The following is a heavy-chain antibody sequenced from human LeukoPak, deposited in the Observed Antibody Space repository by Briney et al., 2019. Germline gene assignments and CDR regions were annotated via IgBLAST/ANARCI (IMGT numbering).Heavy chain of an antibody. CDR1: GFTFSSYG. CDR3: AKSDVDTTHSY. J-gene: IGHJ4*02. D-gene: IGHD5-18*01. CDR2: ISYDGSNK. V-gene: IGHV3-30*18. Sequence: GRSLRRSCAASGFTFSSYGMHWVRQAPGKGLEWVAVISYDGSNKYYADSVKGRFTISRDNSKNTLYLQMNSLRAEDTAVYYCAKSDVDTTHSYWGQGTLVTVSS.